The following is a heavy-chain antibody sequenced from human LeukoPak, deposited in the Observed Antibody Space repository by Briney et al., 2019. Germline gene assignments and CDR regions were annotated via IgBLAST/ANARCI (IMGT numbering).Heavy chain of an antibody. Sequence: GGSLRLACSASGFTFTTYSMYWVRQAPGKGLEYVSAISNNGDSTYYADSVKGRFTISRDNSKSTLYLQLSSLRAEDTAVYSCVKGCVRGAMNYWGQGTLVTVSS. D-gene: IGHD3-10*02. CDR2: ISNNGDST. V-gene: IGHV3-64D*06. CDR3: VKGCVRGAMNY. CDR1: GFTFTTYS. J-gene: IGHJ4*02.